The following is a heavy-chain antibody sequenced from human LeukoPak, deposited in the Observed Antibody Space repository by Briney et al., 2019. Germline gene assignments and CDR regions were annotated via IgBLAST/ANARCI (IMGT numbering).Heavy chain of an antibody. D-gene: IGHD5-18*01. V-gene: IGHV3-21*01. Sequence: GGSLRLSCAASGFTFSTYTMNWVRQTPEKGLEWVSAISSSSSFIYYADSVKGRFTISRDNAKNSLYLQMNSLRAEDTAVYYCARDSVTEDSFDIWGQGTMVTVSS. J-gene: IGHJ3*02. CDR3: ARDSVTEDSFDI. CDR2: ISSSSSFI. CDR1: GFTFSTYT.